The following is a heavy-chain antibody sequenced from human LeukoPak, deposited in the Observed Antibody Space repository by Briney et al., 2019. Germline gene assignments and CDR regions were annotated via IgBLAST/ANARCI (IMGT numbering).Heavy chain of an antibody. D-gene: IGHD6-25*01. J-gene: IGHJ4*02. CDR3: ARSGPKTPLYYFDY. Sequence: ASVRVSCKASGYTFTSSGISWVPQAPGQGLEWMGWISAYNGNTNYAQKLQGRVTMTTDTSTSTAYMELRSLRSDDTAVYYCARSGPKTPLYYFDYWGQGTLVTVSS. V-gene: IGHV1-18*01. CDR2: ISAYNGNT. CDR1: GYTFTSSG.